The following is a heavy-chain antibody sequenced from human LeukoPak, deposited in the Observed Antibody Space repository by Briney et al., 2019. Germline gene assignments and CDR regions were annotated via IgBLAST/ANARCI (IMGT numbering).Heavy chain of an antibody. CDR3: ARDFLGYCTNGVCSSQDY. J-gene: IGHJ4*02. D-gene: IGHD2-8*01. CDR2: ISAYNGNT. CDR1: GYTFTGYY. V-gene: IGHV1-18*04. Sequence: ASVKVSCKASGYTFTGYYMHWVRQAPGQGLEWMGWISAYNGNTNYAQKLQGRVTMTTDTSTSTAYMELRSLRSDDTAVYYCARDFLGYCTNGVCSSQDYWGQGTLVTVSS.